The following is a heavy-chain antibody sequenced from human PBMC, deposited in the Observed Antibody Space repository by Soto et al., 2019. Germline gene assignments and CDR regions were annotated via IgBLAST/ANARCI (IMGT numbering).Heavy chain of an antibody. Sequence: SETLSLTCTVSGGSISSYYWSWIRQPPGKGLEWIGYIYYSGSTNYNPSLKSRVTISVDTSKNQFSLKLSSVTAADTAVYYCAKVTWNHPSGGDYWGQGTLVTVSS. CDR2: IYYSGST. D-gene: IGHD1-1*01. J-gene: IGHJ4*02. CDR3: AKVTWNHPSGGDY. CDR1: GGSISSYY. V-gene: IGHV4-59*01.